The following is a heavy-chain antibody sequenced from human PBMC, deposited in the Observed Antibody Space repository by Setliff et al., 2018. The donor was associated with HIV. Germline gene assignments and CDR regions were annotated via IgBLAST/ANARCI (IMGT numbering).Heavy chain of an antibody. CDR1: GDSITRGSYY. V-gene: IGHV4-61*09. J-gene: IGHJ2*01. CDR2: IYTSGKT. D-gene: IGHD1-26*01. CDR3: ARAAYSGTYLWEPATDL. Sequence: PSETLSLTCTVSGDSITRGSYYWSWIRQPAGKGLEWIGHIYTSGKTHYSTSLKSRITISAETSKNQLSLNLSSVTAADTVVYYCARAAYSGTYLWEPATDLWGRGTLVTVSS.